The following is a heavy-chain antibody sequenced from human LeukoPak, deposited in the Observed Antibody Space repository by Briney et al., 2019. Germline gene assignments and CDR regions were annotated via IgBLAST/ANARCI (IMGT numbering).Heavy chain of an antibody. Sequence: ASVKVSCKASGYTFTSYGISWVRQAPGQGLEWMGWISAYNGNTNYAQKLQGRVTMTTDTSTSTAYMELRSLRSDDTAVYYCARGRMDASGRALDAFDIWGQGTMVTVSS. V-gene: IGHV1-18*01. J-gene: IGHJ3*02. CDR2: ISAYNGNT. CDR3: ARGRMDASGRALDAFDI. D-gene: IGHD1-26*01. CDR1: GYTFTSYG.